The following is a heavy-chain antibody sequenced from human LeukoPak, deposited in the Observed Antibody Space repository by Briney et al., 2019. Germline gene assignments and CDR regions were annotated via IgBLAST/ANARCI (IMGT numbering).Heavy chain of an antibody. Sequence: GGSLRLSCAASGFTFSSYSMNWVRQAPGKGLEWVSSISSSSSYIYYADSVKGRFTISRDNAKNSLYLQMNSLRAEDTAVYYCATPPTKYYYDSSDTFDYWGQGTLVTVSS. CDR3: ATPPTKYYYDSSDTFDY. CDR2: ISSSSSYI. D-gene: IGHD3-22*01. CDR1: GFTFSSYS. J-gene: IGHJ4*02. V-gene: IGHV3-21*01.